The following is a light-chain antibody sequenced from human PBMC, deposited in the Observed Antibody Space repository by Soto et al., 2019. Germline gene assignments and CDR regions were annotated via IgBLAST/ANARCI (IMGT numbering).Light chain of an antibody. J-gene: IGKJ5*01. CDR3: QQRSKWPPIT. CDR2: DAS. Sequence: IMLSQSPSALSFSPGERATLSCRASQSVSSFLAWYQQKPGQAPRLLIYDASNRAIGIPARFRGSGSGTDFTLTISSLEPEDFAVYYCQQRSKWPPITFGQGTRLAIK. V-gene: IGKV3-11*01. CDR1: QSVSSF.